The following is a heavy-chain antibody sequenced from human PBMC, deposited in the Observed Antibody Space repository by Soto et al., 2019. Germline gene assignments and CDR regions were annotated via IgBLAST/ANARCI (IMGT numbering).Heavy chain of an antibody. J-gene: IGHJ6*03. CDR3: ARRSKTDYGYYGGYYYYYYMDV. CDR2: ISSSSSYI. D-gene: IGHD4-17*01. Sequence: EVQLVESGGGLVKPGGSLRLSCAASGFTFSSYSMNWVRQAPGKGLEWVSSISSSSSYIYYADSVKGRFNISRDNAKNSLYLQINSLRAEDTAVYYFARRSKTDYGYYGGYYYYYYMDVWGKGTTVTVSS. V-gene: IGHV3-21*01. CDR1: GFTFSSYS.